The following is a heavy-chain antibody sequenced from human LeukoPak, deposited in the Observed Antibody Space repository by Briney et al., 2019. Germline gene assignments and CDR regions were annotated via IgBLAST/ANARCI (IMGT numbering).Heavy chain of an antibody. CDR1: GYIFTGYY. CDR3: GRDLSHAFDI. J-gene: IGHJ3*02. V-gene: IGHV1-2*02. CDR2: INPGRCDT. Sequence: ASVKVSCKASGYIFTGYYMHWVRRAPGQGFEWMGWINPGRCDTNYEQKFQGRVTMTRDTSISTAYMELSRLTSDDTAVYYCGRDLSHAFDIWGRGTMVTVSS.